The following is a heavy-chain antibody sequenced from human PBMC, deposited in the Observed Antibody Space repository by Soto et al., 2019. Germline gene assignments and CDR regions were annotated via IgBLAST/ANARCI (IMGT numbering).Heavy chain of an antibody. J-gene: IGHJ4*02. Sequence: QLQLQESGPGLVKPSETLSLTCPVSGGSISSSSYYWGWIRQPPGTGLEWIGSIYYSGSTYYNPSLKSRVTISADTSKNQFCRRLSSVAAADTAVYYCARRASYCSGGSCYDIVDCWVQGTLVTVSS. D-gene: IGHD2-15*01. CDR2: IYYSGST. CDR3: ARRASYCSGGSCYDIVDC. V-gene: IGHV4-39*01. CDR1: GGSISSSSYY.